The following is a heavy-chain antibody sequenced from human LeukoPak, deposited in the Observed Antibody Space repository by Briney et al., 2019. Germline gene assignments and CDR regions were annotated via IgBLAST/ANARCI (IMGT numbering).Heavy chain of an antibody. Sequence: PSETLSLTCTVSGGSISTYYWSWIRQPPGKGLEWIGSIHYSGSTNYNSSLKSRITMSVDTSKNQFSLKLSSVTAADTAVYYCARDGGKGWLWFDYWGQGTLVTVSS. D-gene: IGHD3-9*01. CDR1: GGSISTYY. V-gene: IGHV4-59*01. J-gene: IGHJ4*02. CDR2: IHYSGST. CDR3: ARDGGKGWLWFDY.